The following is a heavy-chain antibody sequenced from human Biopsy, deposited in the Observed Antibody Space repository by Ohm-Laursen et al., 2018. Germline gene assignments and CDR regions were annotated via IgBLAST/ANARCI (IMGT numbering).Heavy chain of an antibody. Sequence: SSVKVSCNTSGYTFTSYDITWVRQASGQGPEWIGWLNPVSGNSNFGQKFRGRVTVTSDTSISTAYMELSGLTSDDAATYYCGRAVRNQLLTDPWGQGTLVTVTS. CDR2: LNPVSGNS. V-gene: IGHV1-8*01. CDR1: GYTFTSYD. J-gene: IGHJ5*02. CDR3: GRAVRNQLLTDP. D-gene: IGHD1-7*01.